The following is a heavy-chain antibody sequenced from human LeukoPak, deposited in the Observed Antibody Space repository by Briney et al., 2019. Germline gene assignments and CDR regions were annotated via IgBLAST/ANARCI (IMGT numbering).Heavy chain of an antibody. CDR1: GYTFTGYY. D-gene: IGHD3-22*01. CDR3: ARDYYDSIEGMDV. CDR2: INPNSGGT. Sequence: ASVKVSCKASGYTFTGYYMHWVRQAPGQGLEWMGWINPNSGGTNYAQKFQGRVTMARDTSISTAYMELSRLRSDDTAVYYCARDYYDSIEGMDVWGQGTTVTVSS. V-gene: IGHV1-2*02. J-gene: IGHJ6*02.